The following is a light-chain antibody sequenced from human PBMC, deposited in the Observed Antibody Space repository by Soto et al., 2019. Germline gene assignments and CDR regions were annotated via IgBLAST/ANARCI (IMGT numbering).Light chain of an antibody. V-gene: IGKV4-1*01. J-gene: IGKJ1*01. CDR3: QQYSVYWT. CDR2: WAS. Sequence: DIVMTQSPDSLSVSLGYRAPIDCKCSLSVLYSSNNKNYLAWYRQKPGQPPKLPIYWASTRESGVPDRFSGSGSGTEFTLTINSLQPDDFATYYCQQYSVYWTFGQGTKVDIK. CDR1: LSVLYSSNNKNY.